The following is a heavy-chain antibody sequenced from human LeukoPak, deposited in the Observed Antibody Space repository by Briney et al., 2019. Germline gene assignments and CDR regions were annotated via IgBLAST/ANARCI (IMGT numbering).Heavy chain of an antibody. CDR2: ISYDGNNQ. CDR1: GFTFSTFG. V-gene: IGHV3-30*18. D-gene: IGHD3-10*01. Sequence: GGSLRLSCAASGFTFSTFGMHSVRQAPGTGLEWVAVISYDGNNQYYSDSVKGRFTISRDNSKNTLYLQMNSLRPEDTALYYCAKEHMLRGVIYWFDPWGQGTLVSVSS. J-gene: IGHJ5*02. CDR3: AKEHMLRGVIYWFDP.